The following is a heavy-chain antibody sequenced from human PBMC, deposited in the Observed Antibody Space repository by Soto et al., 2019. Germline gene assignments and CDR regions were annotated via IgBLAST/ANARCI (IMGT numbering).Heavy chain of an antibody. CDR1: GFTFYNAW. CDR2: IKSEIKGGTA. Sequence: PGGSLRLSCTTSGFTFYNAWMSWVRQAPGKGLEWVGRIKSEIKGGTADYAAPVKDRFTISRDDSGNTLYLQMNSLRAEDTAVYYCARDITIFGVVYYYGMDVWGQGTTVTVSS. V-gene: IGHV3-15*01. CDR3: ARDITIFGVVYYYGMDV. D-gene: IGHD3-3*01. J-gene: IGHJ6*02.